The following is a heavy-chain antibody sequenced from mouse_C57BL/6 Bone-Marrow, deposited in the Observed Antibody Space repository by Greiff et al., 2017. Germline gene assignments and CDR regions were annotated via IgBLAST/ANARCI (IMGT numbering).Heavy chain of an antibody. CDR1: GYTFTSYW. Sequence: VQLQQPGTELVKPGASVKLSCKASGYTFTSYWMHWVKQRPGQGLEWIGNINPSNGGTNYNEKFKSKATLTVDKSSSTAYMQLSSLTSEDSAVYYCARPGGYYDYPYYFDYWGQGTTLTVSS. CDR2: INPSNGGT. CDR3: ARPGGYYDYPYYFDY. V-gene: IGHV1-53*01. J-gene: IGHJ2*01. D-gene: IGHD2-4*01.